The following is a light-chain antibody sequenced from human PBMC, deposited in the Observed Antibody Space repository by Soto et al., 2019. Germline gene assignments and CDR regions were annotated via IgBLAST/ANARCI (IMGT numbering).Light chain of an antibody. CDR3: QKYFSAPWT. CDR1: QAIRNS. CDR2: AAS. V-gene: IGKV1-27*01. Sequence: DIQMTQSPSSLSASVGDRVTITCRASQAIRNSLAWYQQKPGEVPKLLMYAASTLQSGVPSRFSGSGSGTDFTLTISSLQPDDVATYYCQKYFSAPWTFGQGTKVDIK. J-gene: IGKJ1*01.